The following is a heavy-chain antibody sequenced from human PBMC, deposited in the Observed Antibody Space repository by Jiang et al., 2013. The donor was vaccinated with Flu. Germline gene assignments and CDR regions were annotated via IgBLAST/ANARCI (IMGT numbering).Heavy chain of an antibody. CDR1: GFTFSSYG. V-gene: IGHV3-33*01. CDR2: IWYDGSNK. CDR3: ATGYSSGWSTLDY. J-gene: IGHJ4*02. Sequence: QLVESGGGVVQPGRSLRLSCAASGFTFSSYGMHWVRQAPGKGLEWVAVIWYDGSNKYYADSVKGRFTISRDNSKNTLYLQMNSLRAEDTAVYYCATGYSSGWSTLDYWGQGTLVTVSS. D-gene: IGHD6-19*01.